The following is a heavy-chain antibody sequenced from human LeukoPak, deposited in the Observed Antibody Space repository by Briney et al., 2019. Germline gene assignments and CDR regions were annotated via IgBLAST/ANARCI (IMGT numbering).Heavy chain of an antibody. CDR1: GGSISSYY. D-gene: IGHD2-2*01. J-gene: IGHJ4*02. Sequence: SETLSLTCTVSGGSISSYYWSWIRQPPGKGLEWIGYIYYTGNTNYNPSLKSRVTISLDTSKNQFSLNLTSVTAADTAVYYCARLSTWTSTDYWGRGTLVTVSS. CDR2: IYYTGNT. CDR3: ARLSTWTSTDY. V-gene: IGHV4-59*08.